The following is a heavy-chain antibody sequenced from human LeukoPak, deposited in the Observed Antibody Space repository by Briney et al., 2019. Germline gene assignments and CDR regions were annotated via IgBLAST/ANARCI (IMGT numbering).Heavy chain of an antibody. V-gene: IGHV4-39*07. CDR2: INHSGST. Sequence: PSETLSLTCTVSGGSISSSRYYWAWIRQPPGKGLEWIGEINHSGSTNYNPSLKSRVTISVDTSKNQFSLKLSSVTAADTAVYYCATSVVGATTRWGQGTLVTVSS. D-gene: IGHD1-26*01. J-gene: IGHJ4*02. CDR1: GGSISSSRYY. CDR3: ATSVVGATTR.